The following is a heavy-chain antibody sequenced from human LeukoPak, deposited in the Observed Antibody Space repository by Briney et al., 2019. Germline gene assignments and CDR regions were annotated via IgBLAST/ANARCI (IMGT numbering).Heavy chain of an antibody. Sequence: GRSLRLFCAASGFTFSSYGMHWVRQAPGKGLEWVAVISYDGSNKYYADSVKGRFTISRDNSKNTLYLQMNSLRAEDTAVYYCARSYSDAFDIWGQGTMVTVSS. CDR1: GFTFSSYG. D-gene: IGHD1-26*01. CDR3: ARSYSDAFDI. V-gene: IGHV3-30*03. J-gene: IGHJ3*02. CDR2: ISYDGSNK.